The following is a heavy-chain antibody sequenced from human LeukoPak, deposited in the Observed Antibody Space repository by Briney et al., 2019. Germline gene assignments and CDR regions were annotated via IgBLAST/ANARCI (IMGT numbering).Heavy chain of an antibody. D-gene: IGHD3-3*02. V-gene: IGHV4-39*07. Sequence: PSETLSLTCTVSGGSISRRSYYWGWIRQPPGKGLEWIGIIYSSGSTYSNPSLKSRVTISRDTSKNQFSLKLSSVTAADTAVYYCARGRAFFDWGQGTLVTVSS. CDR2: IYSSGST. CDR3: ARGRAFFD. CDR1: GGSISRRSYY. J-gene: IGHJ4*02.